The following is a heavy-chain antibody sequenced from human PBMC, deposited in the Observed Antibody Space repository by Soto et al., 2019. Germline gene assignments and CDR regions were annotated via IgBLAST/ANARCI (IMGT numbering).Heavy chain of an antibody. CDR3: ARAWAAAGKGWFDP. CDR1: GGSISNYY. Sequence: SETLSLTCTVSGGSISNYYWSWIRQPAGKGLEWIGRIYTSGSTNYNPSLKSRVTMSVDTSKNQFSLKLSSVTAADTAVYYCARAWAAAGKGWFDPWGQGTLVTVSS. V-gene: IGHV4-4*07. D-gene: IGHD6-13*01. CDR2: IYTSGST. J-gene: IGHJ5*02.